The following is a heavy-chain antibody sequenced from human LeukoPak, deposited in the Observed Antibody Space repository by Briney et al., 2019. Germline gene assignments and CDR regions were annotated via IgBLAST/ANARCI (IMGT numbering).Heavy chain of an antibody. V-gene: IGHV1-69*13. D-gene: IGHD3-10*01. J-gene: IGHJ6*03. Sequence: GASVKVSCKASGGTFSSYAISWVRQAPGQGLEWMGGIIPIFGTANYAQKFQGRVTITADESTSTAYMELSSLRSEDTAVYYCARFGNPRPLWFGDGGYYYMDVWGKGTTVTISS. CDR3: ARFGNPRPLWFGDGGYYYMDV. CDR2: IIPIFGTA. CDR1: GGTFSSYA.